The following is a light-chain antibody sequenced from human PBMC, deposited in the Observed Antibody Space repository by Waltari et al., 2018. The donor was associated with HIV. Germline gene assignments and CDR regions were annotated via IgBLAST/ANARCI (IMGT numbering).Light chain of an antibody. CDR1: SPNIGSNT. J-gene: IGLJ3*02. CDR2: SNN. V-gene: IGLV1-44*01. CDR3: ATWDDSLNGWV. Sequence: QSVLTPPPSASGTPGQRVPISCSGPSPNIGSNTVNWYRQLPGTAPKLLIYSNNQRPSGVPDRFSGSKSGTSASLAISGLQSDYEADYYCATWDDSLNGWVFGGGTKLTVL.